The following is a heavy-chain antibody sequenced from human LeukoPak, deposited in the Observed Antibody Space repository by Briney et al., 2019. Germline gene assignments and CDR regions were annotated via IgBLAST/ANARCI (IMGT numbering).Heavy chain of an antibody. CDR3: ARVPYSISHFDY. Sequence: GGSLRLSCAASGFTFSSYAMSWVRQAPGKGLEWVSAISGSGGSTYYADSVKGRFTISRDNSKNTLYLQMTSLRAEDTAVYYCARVPYSISHFDYWGQGTLVTVSS. V-gene: IGHV3-23*01. D-gene: IGHD6-13*01. J-gene: IGHJ4*02. CDR2: ISGSGGST. CDR1: GFTFSSYA.